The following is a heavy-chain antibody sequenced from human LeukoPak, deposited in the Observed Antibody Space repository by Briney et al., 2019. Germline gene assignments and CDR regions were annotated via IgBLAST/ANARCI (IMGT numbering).Heavy chain of an antibody. V-gene: IGHV3-30*02. CDR1: GFTFSSYG. Sequence: PGGSLRLSCGASGFTFSSYGMHWGRQAPGKGLEWVAFIRYDRRNKYYADSVKGRFTISRDNSKNTLYLQMNSLRAEDTAVYYCAKVYDYGDRDAFDIWGQGTMVTVSS. J-gene: IGHJ3*02. CDR3: AKVYDYGDRDAFDI. D-gene: IGHD4/OR15-4a*01. CDR2: IRYDRRNK.